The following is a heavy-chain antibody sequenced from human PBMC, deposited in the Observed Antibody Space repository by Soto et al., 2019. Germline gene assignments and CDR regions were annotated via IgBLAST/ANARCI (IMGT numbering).Heavy chain of an antibody. V-gene: IGHV3-23*01. CDR2: FTRAGGT. Sequence: GGSLRLSCAAAGVPFSNYAMSWVRQSPGNGLEWVSTFTRAGGTHYADSVKGRFTISRDNSNNMLFLQMNSLRAEDTALYYCAREFAPGSPNYDYWGLGTLVTVSS. D-gene: IGHD2-21*01. CDR3: AREFAPGSPNYDY. J-gene: IGHJ4*02. CDR1: GVPFSNYA.